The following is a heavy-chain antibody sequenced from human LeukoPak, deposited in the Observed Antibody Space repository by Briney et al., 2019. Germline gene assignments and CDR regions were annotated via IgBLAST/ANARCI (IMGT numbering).Heavy chain of an antibody. D-gene: IGHD6-13*01. J-gene: IGHJ4*02. CDR2: IWYDGSNK. CDR1: GLTFSSYG. CDR3: ARDQEQLVLRYFDY. Sequence: GGSLRLSCAASGLTFSSYGMHWVRQAPGKGLEWVAVIWYDGSNKYYADSVKGRFTISRDNSKNTLYLQMNSLRAEDTAVYYCARDQEQLVLRYFDYWGQGTLVTVSS. V-gene: IGHV3-33*01.